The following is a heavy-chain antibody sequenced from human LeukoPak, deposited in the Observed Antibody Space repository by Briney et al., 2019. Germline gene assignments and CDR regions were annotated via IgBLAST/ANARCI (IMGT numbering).Heavy chain of an antibody. J-gene: IGHJ4*02. Sequence: ASVKVSCKASGYTFTSYAMNWVRQAPGQGLEWMGWINTNTGNPTYAQGFTGRFVFSLDTSVSTAYLQISSLKAEDTAVYYCGREHDFWSGLAVINWGQGTLVTVSS. V-gene: IGHV7-4-1*02. CDR2: INTNTGNP. D-gene: IGHD3-3*01. CDR1: GYTFTSYA. CDR3: GREHDFWSGLAVIN.